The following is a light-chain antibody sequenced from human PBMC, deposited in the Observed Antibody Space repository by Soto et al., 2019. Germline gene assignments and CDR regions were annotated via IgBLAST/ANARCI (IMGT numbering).Light chain of an antibody. Sequence: QSVLAQPASVSGSPGQSITISCTGSSSDVGAYNYVSWYQQHPGEAPKLMIYDVSNRPSRISNRFSGSKSGITASLTISGLQAEDEADYYCSSYSISSTLHYVFGTGTKVTVL. CDR2: DVS. V-gene: IGLV2-14*01. CDR1: SSDVGAYNY. CDR3: SSYSISSTLHYV. J-gene: IGLJ1*01.